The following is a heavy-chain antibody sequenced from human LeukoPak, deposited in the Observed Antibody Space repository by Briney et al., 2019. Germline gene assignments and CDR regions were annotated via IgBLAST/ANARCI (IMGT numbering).Heavy chain of an antibody. J-gene: IGHJ4*02. CDR1: GYSFTSYW. V-gene: IGHV1/OR15-3*02. CDR3: ARDNCGGDCYYFDY. CDR2: INAGNGNT. Sequence: GESLKISCKGSGYSFTSYWIGWVRQATGQGLEWMGWINAGNGNTKYSQNLQGRVTISSDTSASTAYMELSSLRSDDTAVYYCARDNCGGDCYYFDYWGQGTLVTVSS. D-gene: IGHD2-21*01.